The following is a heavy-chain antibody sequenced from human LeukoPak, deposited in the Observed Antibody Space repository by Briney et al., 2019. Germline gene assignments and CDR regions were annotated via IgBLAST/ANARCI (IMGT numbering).Heavy chain of an antibody. V-gene: IGHV3-74*01. D-gene: IGHD7-27*01. CDR1: GFTFSTYW. CDR2: INTDGTSI. CDR3: ARGETGDLLDY. Sequence: GSLRLSCAASGFTFSTYWMHWVRQAPGKGLVWVSRINTDGTSISYADSVKGRFTISRDNAKNTLYLQMNSLRAEDTAVYYCARGETGDLLDYWGQGTLVTVSS. J-gene: IGHJ4*02.